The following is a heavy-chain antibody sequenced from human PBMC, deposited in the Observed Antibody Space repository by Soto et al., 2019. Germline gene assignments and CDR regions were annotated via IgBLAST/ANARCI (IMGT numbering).Heavy chain of an antibody. D-gene: IGHD2-2*01. V-gene: IGHV3-48*03. CDR1: GFTFSNFE. CDR3: ARAECSNPNYLTAHYSYGLDI. J-gene: IGHJ6*02. Sequence: VGSLRLSCAASGFTFSNFEMHWVRQAPGKGLEWVSYINTAGSTKYYAESVKGRFTISRDNARNSLFLQMNSLRAEDTAVYYCARAECSNPNYLTAHYSYGLDILGQGTTGTGSS. CDR2: INTAGSTK.